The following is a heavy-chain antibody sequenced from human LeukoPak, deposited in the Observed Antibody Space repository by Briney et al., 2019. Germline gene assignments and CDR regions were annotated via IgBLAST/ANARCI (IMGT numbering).Heavy chain of an antibody. J-gene: IGHJ4*02. V-gene: IGHV3-30*18. D-gene: IGHD6-19*01. CDR3: AKAPSRIAVAGSPFDY. CDR2: ISYDGSNK. Sequence: PGGSLRLSCAASGFTFSSYGMHWVRQAPGKGLEWVAVISYDGSNKYYADSVKGRFTISRDNSKNTLYLQMNSLRAEDTAVYYCAKAPSRIAVAGSPFDYWGQGTLVTVSS. CDR1: GFTFSSYG.